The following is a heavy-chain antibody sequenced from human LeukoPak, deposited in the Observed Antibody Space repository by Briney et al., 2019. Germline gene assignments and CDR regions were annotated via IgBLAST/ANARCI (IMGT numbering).Heavy chain of an antibody. J-gene: IGHJ4*02. Sequence: GGSLRLSCAASGFTFSNYAMSWVRQAPGKGLEWVSGISGSGTSTYYADSVKGRFTIFRDNSKSTLYLQMNSLRVEDTAVYYCTTVVVVTAADYWGQGTLVTVSS. D-gene: IGHD2-21*02. CDR2: ISGSGTST. V-gene: IGHV3-23*01. CDR3: TTVVVVTAADY. CDR1: GFTFSNYA.